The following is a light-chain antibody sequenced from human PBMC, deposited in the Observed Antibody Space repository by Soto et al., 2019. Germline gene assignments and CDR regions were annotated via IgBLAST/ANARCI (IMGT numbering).Light chain of an antibody. CDR3: QQYGSSPPTT. J-gene: IGKJ1*01. CDR1: QSVSSN. CDR2: GAS. Sequence: EIVMTQSPATLSVSPGERATLSCRASQSVSSNLAWYQQKPGQAPRLLIFGASIRDTGIPDRFSGSGSGTDFTLTISRLEPEDFAVYYCQQYGSSPPTTFGQGTKVDIK. V-gene: IGKV3-20*01.